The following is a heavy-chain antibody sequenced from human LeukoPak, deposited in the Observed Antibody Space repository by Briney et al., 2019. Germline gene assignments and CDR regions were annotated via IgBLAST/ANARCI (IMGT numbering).Heavy chain of an antibody. CDR1: GGSISSGGYS. Sequence: PQTLSLTCAVSGGSISSGGYSWSWIRQPPGKGLEWIGYIYHSGSTYYNPSLKSRVTISVDRSKNQFSLKLSSETAADTAVYYCAREELGIDYWGQGTLVTVSS. CDR3: AREELGIDY. V-gene: IGHV4-30-2*01. CDR2: IYHSGST. J-gene: IGHJ4*02. D-gene: IGHD7-27*01.